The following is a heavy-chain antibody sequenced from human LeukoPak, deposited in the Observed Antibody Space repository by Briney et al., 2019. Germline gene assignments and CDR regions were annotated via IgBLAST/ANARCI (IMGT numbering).Heavy chain of an antibody. D-gene: IGHD3-16*02. J-gene: IGHJ3*02. CDR1: GGSFSGYY. CDR3: ARHFHVWGSYRLPHAFDI. CDR2: INHSGST. Sequence: SETLSLTCAVYGGSFSGYYWSWIRQPPGKGLEWIGEINHSGSTNYNPSLKSRVTISVDTSKNQFSLKLSSVTAADTAVYYCARHFHVWGSYRLPHAFDIWGQGTMVTVSS. V-gene: IGHV4-34*01.